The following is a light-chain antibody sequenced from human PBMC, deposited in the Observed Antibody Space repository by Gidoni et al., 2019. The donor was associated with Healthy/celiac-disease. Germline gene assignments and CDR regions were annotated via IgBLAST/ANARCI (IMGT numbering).Light chain of an antibody. Sequence: DIQMTQSPSSLSASVGDRATITCRASQSISSYLNWYQQKPGRAHRLLIYAASSVQGGVPTRFGSGGCRTDFTLTISGLQPEDFATYCRQQRYSTWTFGQGTKVEIK. CDR1: QSISSY. CDR2: AAS. V-gene: IGKV1-39*01. CDR3: QQRYSTWT. J-gene: IGKJ1*01.